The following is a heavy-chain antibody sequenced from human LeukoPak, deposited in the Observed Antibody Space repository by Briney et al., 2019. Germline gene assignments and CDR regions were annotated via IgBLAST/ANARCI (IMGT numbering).Heavy chain of an antibody. J-gene: IGHJ4*02. V-gene: IGHV3-53*01. Sequence: PGGSLRLSCAASGFTVSSNYMSWVRQAPGKGLEWVSVIYSGGSTYYADSVKGRFTISRDNSKNTLYLQMNSLRAEDTAVYYCAREQRSSGWSGVDYWGQGTLVTVSS. CDR2: IYSGGST. CDR1: GFTVSSNY. D-gene: IGHD6-19*01. CDR3: AREQRSSGWSGVDY.